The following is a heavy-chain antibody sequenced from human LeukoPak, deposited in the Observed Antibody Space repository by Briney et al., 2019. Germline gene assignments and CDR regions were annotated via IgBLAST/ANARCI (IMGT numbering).Heavy chain of an antibody. Sequence: ASVKVSCKASGYTFTSYYMHWVRQAPGQGLEWMGWISAYNGNTNYAQKLQGRVTMTTDTSTSAAYMELRSLRSDDTAVYYCASDMVQGSDYWGQGTLVTVSS. V-gene: IGHV1-18*04. D-gene: IGHD3-10*01. CDR1: GYTFTSYY. CDR3: ASDMVQGSDY. J-gene: IGHJ4*02. CDR2: ISAYNGNT.